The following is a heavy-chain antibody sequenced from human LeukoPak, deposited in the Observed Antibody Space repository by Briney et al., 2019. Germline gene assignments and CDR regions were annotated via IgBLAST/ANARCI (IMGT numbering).Heavy chain of an antibody. V-gene: IGHV3-33*01. CDR3: AIFRVVTIPEFDY. J-gene: IGHJ4*02. Sequence: PGRSLRLSCAASGFTFSSYGMHWVRQAPGKGLEWVAVIWYDGSNKYYADSVKGRFTISRDNSKNTLYLQMNSLRAEDTAVYYCAIFRVVTIPEFDYWGQGTLVTVSS. CDR1: GFTFSSYG. D-gene: IGHD3-3*01. CDR2: IWYDGSNK.